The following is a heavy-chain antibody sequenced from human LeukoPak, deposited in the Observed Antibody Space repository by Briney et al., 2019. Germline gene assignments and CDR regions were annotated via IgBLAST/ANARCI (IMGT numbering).Heavy chain of an antibody. V-gene: IGHV5-51*01. CDR2: IYPGDSDT. CDR3: ARHRNRRGSNIAAAGTFWFDH. J-gene: IGHJ5*02. D-gene: IGHD6-13*01. CDR1: GYSFTSYW. Sequence: GESLKISCKGSGYSFTSYWIGWVRQMPGKGLEWMGIIYPGDSDTRYSPSFQGQVTISADKSISTAYLQWSSLKASDTAMYYCARHRNRRGSNIAAAGTFWFDHWGQGTLVTVSS.